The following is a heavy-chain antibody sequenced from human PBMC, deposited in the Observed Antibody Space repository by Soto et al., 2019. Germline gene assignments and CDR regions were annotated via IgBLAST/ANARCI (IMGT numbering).Heavy chain of an antibody. V-gene: IGHV1-69*12. CDR1: GGTFSSYA. CDR3: ARDRGPSIGYYPYWFDP. J-gene: IGHJ5*02. CDR2: IIPIFGTA. D-gene: IGHD3-22*01. Sequence: QVQLVQSGAEVKKPGSSVKVSCKASGGTFSSYAITWVRQAPGQGLEWMGGIIPIFGTANYAQKFQGRVTSTADESTSTAYMELSRLESEDTAVYYCARDRGPSIGYYPYWFDPWGQGPQVTVSS.